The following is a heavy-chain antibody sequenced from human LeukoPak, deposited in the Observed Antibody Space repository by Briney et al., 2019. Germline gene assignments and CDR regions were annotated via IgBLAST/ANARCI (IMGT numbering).Heavy chain of an antibody. Sequence: PGGSLRLSCAASGFTFSNYAMSWVRQAPGKGLEWVAAISYNGDQKNYADSVKGRFTISRDNSRNTVYLEMNSLRVEDTAVYHCARGVAGGGNCLDPWGQGTLVTVSS. CDR2: ISYNGDQK. V-gene: IGHV3-30*03. D-gene: IGHD6-13*01. CDR1: GFTFSNYA. CDR3: ARGVAGGGNCLDP. J-gene: IGHJ5*01.